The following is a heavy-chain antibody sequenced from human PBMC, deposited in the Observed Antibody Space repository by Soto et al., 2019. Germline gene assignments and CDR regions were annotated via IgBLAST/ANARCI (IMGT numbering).Heavy chain of an antibody. Sequence: QVQFMQSGGGVVQPGKSLRLSCAGSGVTFSRYAMHWVRQAPGERLEWVAVVFFDGNYKNYGDSVKGRFTASRDNSKNTTYLQMNGLRPEDTGVYYCTKGGTVPFDYWGQGSLVIVSS. CDR3: TKGGTVPFDY. D-gene: IGHD3-16*01. CDR2: VFFDGNYK. V-gene: IGHV3-30*18. CDR1: GVTFSRYA. J-gene: IGHJ4*02.